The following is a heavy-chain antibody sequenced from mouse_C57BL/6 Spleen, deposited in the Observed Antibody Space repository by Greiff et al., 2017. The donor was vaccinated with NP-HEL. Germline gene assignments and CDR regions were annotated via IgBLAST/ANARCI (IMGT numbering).Heavy chain of an antibody. Sequence: VQLVESGPELVKPGASVKISCKASGYAFSSSWMNWVKQRPGKGLEWIGRIYPGDGDTNYNGKFKGKATLTADKSSSTAYMQLSSLTSEDSAVYFCARSYYYGSSSYYAMDYWGQGTSVTVSS. CDR2: IYPGDGDT. J-gene: IGHJ4*01. D-gene: IGHD1-1*01. V-gene: IGHV1-82*01. CDR3: ARSYYYGSSSYYAMDY. CDR1: GYAFSSSW.